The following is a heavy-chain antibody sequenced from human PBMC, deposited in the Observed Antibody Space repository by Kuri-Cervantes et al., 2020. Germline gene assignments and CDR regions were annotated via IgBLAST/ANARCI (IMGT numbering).Heavy chain of an antibody. CDR3: ARTTRKGTVGADEFDP. J-gene: IGHJ5*02. V-gene: IGHV4-28*01. Sequence: SETLSLTCAVSGYSISSGNWWGWLRQTPGKRLEWIGYIYYSGSTYYNPSLKCRVTMSVDTSKNQFSLNLRSVTAADTAIYYCARTTRKGTVGADEFDPWGQGTLVTVSS. D-gene: IGHD4-11*01. CDR1: GYSISSGNW. CDR2: IYYSGST.